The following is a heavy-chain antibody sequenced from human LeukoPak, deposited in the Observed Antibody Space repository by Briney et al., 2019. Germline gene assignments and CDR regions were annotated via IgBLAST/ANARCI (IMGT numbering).Heavy chain of an antibody. CDR2: IRYDGSNK. CDR1: GFTFSSYG. V-gene: IGHV3-30*02. J-gene: IGHJ1*01. Sequence: PGGSLRLSCAASGFTFSSYGMHWVRQAPGKGLEWVAFIRYDGSNKYHADSVKGRFTISRDESKNTVYLQIDRLKVEDTAVYYCARESRQTFEHWGQGTLVTVSS. CDR3: ARESRQTFEH.